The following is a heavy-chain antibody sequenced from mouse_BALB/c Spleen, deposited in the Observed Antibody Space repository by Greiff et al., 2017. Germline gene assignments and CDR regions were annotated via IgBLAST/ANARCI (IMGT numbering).Heavy chain of an antibody. CDR2: INPSSGYT. V-gene: IGHV1-4*01. CDR1: GYTFTSYT. CDR3: ARRDDDYGGRRRYALDD. D-gene: IGHD2-4*01. Sequence: VQLQQSGAELARPGASVKMSCKASGYTFTSYTMHWVKQRPGQGLEWIGYINPSSGYTNYNQKFKDKATLTADKSSSTAYMQLSSLTSEDSAVYYCARRDDDYGGRRRYALDDWGQGTSVTVSS. J-gene: IGHJ4*01.